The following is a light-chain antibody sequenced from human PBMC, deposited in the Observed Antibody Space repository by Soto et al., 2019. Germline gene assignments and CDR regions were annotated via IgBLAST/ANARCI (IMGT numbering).Light chain of an antibody. V-gene: IGKV1-5*03. Sequence: DIQMTHPPSTLSGSVGDRVTITCRASQTISSWLASSQHKPRKAHKTLIDKASILKGGLPSRISASGARTIYSPAISSLQPDDFTTYYYQHYNGYSEAFAQGTKV. CDR2: KAS. J-gene: IGKJ1*01. CDR1: QTISSW. CDR3: QHYNGYSEA.